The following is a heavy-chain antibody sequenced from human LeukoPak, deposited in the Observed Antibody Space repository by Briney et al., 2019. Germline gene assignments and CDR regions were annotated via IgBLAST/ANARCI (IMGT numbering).Heavy chain of an antibody. J-gene: IGHJ4*02. Sequence: SETLSLTCTVSGGSITIYYWSWIRQPAGKGLEWIGRIYTSGSTNYNPSLKSRVTMSVDTSKNQFSLKLSSVTAADTAVYYCARGGYSSGWYGVDYFDYWGQGTLVTVSS. CDR3: ARGGYSSGWYGVDYFDY. D-gene: IGHD6-19*01. V-gene: IGHV4-4*07. CDR1: GGSITIYY. CDR2: IYTSGST.